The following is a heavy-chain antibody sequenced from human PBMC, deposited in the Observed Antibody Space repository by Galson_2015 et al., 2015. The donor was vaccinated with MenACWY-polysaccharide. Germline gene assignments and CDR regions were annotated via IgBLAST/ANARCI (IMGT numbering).Heavy chain of an antibody. J-gene: IGHJ5*02. CDR1: GFTFSSYS. D-gene: IGHD4-17*01. CDR3: ARSTTVTPNWFDP. CDR2: ISSSSSYI. V-gene: IGHV3-21*01. Sequence: SLRLSCAASGFTFSSYSMNWVRQAPGKGLEWVSSISSSSSYIYYADSVKGRFTISRDNAKNSLYLQMNSLRAEDTAVYYCARSTTVTPNWFDPWGQGTLVTVSS.